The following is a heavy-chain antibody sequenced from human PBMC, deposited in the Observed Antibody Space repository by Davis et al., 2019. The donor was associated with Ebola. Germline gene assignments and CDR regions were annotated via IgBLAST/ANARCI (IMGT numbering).Heavy chain of an antibody. CDR2: VRYDESKK. CDR3: AKDYSSGYNFDY. D-gene: IGHD3-22*01. CDR1: GFTFSSYS. V-gene: IGHV3-30*02. Sequence: GESLKISCAASGFTFSSYSMNWVRQAPGKGLEWVAFVRYDESKKYYADSVKGRFTISRDNSKNTVYLQMNSLRAEDTAVYYCAKDYSSGYNFDYWGQGTLVTVSS. J-gene: IGHJ4*02.